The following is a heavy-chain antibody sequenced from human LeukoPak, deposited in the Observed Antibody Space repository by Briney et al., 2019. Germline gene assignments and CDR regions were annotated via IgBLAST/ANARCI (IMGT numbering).Heavy chain of an antibody. CDR3: ARVGIVGATSYYYYYGMDV. CDR1: GFSFSSYE. D-gene: IGHD1-26*01. CDR2: ISSSGSSI. V-gene: IGHV3-48*03. J-gene: IGHJ6*02. Sequence: GGSLRLSCAASGFSFSSYEMNWVRQAPGKGLEWVSYISSSGSSIYNADSVKGRFTISRDNAKNSLYLQMNSLRAEDTAVYYCARVGIVGATSYYYYYGMDVWGQGTTVTVSS.